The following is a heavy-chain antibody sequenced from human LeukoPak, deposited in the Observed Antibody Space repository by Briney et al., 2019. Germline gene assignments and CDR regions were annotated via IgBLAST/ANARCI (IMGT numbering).Heavy chain of an antibody. V-gene: IGHV4-59*01. Sequence: SETLSLTCTVSGGSISSYYWSWIRQPPGKGLEWIRYIYYSGSTNYNPSLKSRVTISVDTSKNQFSLKLSSVTAADTAVYYCARDFYGSGSYDWFDPWGQGTLVTVSS. D-gene: IGHD3-10*01. CDR1: GGSISSYY. CDR2: IYYSGST. J-gene: IGHJ5*02. CDR3: ARDFYGSGSYDWFDP.